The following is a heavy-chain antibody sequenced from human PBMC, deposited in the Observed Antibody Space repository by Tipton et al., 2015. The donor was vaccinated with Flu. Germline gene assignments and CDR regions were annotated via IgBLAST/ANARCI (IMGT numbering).Heavy chain of an antibody. CDR3: AREGPDYYDTNYSMDV. D-gene: IGHD3-22*01. J-gene: IGHJ6*02. CDR2: VNWNGGII. CDR1: GFTFDDYG. Sequence: SLRLSCVASGFTFDDYGMTWVRQVPGKGLEWVSGVNWNGGIIGYADSVEGRFTISRDNAKNSLYLQMNSLRAEGTAFYHCAREGPDYYDTNYSMDVWGQGTTVIVSS. V-gene: IGHV3-20*01.